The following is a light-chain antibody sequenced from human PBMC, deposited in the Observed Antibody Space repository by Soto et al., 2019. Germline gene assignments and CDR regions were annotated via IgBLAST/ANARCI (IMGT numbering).Light chain of an antibody. V-gene: IGKV1-33*01. J-gene: IGKJ4*01. CDR3: QQYDNLPA. CDR1: QDISNY. CDR2: DAS. Sequence: DIQMTQSPSSLSASVGDRVTITCQASQDISNYLNWYQQKPGKAPKLLIYDASNLETGVPSRFSGSGSGTDFPFTIRSLQPEDIATYYCQQYDNLPAFGGGTKVEIK.